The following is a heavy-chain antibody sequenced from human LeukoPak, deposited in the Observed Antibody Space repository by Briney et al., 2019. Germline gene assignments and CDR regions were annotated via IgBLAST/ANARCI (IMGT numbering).Heavy chain of an antibody. D-gene: IGHD3-10*01. Sequence: PSETLSLTCAVYGGSFSGYYWSWIRQPPGKGLEWIGEINHSGSTNYNPSLKSQVTISVDKSKNQFSLKLSFVTAADTAMYYCARSDYHNSGSHTVFDAFDIWGQGTRVTVSS. CDR2: INHSGST. V-gene: IGHV4-34*01. CDR3: ARSDYHNSGSHTVFDAFDI. CDR1: GGSFSGYY. J-gene: IGHJ3*02.